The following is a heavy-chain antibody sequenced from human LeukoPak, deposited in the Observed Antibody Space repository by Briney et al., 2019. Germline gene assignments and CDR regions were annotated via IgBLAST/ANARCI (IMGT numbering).Heavy chain of an antibody. CDR3: AREYEAPFDY. J-gene: IGHJ4*02. CDR1: GFFFSGYW. D-gene: IGHD3-16*01. CDR2: IHQDGRER. Sequence: GGSLRLSCTTSGFFFSGYWMSWVRQAPGKGLEWVANIHQDGRERYYADPVKGRFTISRDNANNLLYLQMGSLRAEDTAMYYCAREYEAPFDYWGQGNLVTVSS. V-gene: IGHV3-7*01.